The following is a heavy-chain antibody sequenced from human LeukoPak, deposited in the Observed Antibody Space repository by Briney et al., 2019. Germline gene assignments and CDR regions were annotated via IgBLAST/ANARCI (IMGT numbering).Heavy chain of an antibody. Sequence: HSGGSLRLSCATSGFTFSNYEMNWVRQAPGKGLEWISYLTTSGSTKYYADSVKGRFTISRDNAKNSLYLQLNSLRAEDTAVYYCARHLDYGAYFDYWGQGTLVTVSS. CDR3: ARHLDYGAYFDY. CDR1: GFTFSNYE. V-gene: IGHV3-48*03. CDR2: LTTSGSTK. J-gene: IGHJ4*02. D-gene: IGHD4-17*01.